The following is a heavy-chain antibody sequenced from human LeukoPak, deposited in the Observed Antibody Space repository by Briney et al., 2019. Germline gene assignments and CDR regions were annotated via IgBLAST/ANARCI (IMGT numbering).Heavy chain of an antibody. Sequence: SETLSLTCTVSGGSISSSSYYWGWIRQPPGKRLEWIGSIYYSGSTYYNPSHKSRVTISVDTSKNQFSLKLSSVTAADTAVYYCARDSPSHDAFDIWGQGTMVTVSS. CDR2: IYYSGST. J-gene: IGHJ3*02. V-gene: IGHV4-39*07. CDR3: ARDSPSHDAFDI. CDR1: GGSISSSSYY.